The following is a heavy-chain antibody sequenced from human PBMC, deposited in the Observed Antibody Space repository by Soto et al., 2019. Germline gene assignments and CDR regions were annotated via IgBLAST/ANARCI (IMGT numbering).Heavy chain of an antibody. D-gene: IGHD3-10*01. CDR3: ARGFSAGKGSPPDY. J-gene: IGHJ4*02. Sequence: GGSLRLSCAASGFSLSPYWMHWVRQAPGRGLEWVSRLSSDGFGAAYADSVKGRFAISRDNSKNTLYLQMNSLRDGDTAVYYCARGFSAGKGSPPDYWGQGTLVTVSS. CDR2: LSSDGFGA. CDR1: GFSLSPYW. V-gene: IGHV3-74*03.